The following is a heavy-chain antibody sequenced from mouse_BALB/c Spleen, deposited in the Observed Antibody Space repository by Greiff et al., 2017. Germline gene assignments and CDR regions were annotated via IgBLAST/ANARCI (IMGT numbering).Heavy chain of an antibody. V-gene: IGHV5-17*02. CDR1: GFTFSSFG. D-gene: IGHD2-3*01. CDR3: ARSGYYEGFAY. CDR2: ISSGSSTI. J-gene: IGHJ3*01. Sequence: EVQVVESGGGLVQPGGSRKLSCAASGFTFSSFGMHWVRQAPEKGLEWVAYISSGSSTIYYADTVKGRFTISRDNPKNTLFLQMTSLRSEDTAMYYCARSGYYEGFAYWGQGTLVTVSA.